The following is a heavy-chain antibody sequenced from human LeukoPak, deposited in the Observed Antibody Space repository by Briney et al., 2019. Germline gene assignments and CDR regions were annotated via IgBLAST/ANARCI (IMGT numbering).Heavy chain of an antibody. J-gene: IGHJ4*02. CDR3: ARVYSYGYNYFDY. D-gene: IGHD5-18*01. CDR1: GGSISSYY. Sequence: PSETLSLTCTVSGGSISSYYWTWIRQSAGKGLEWIGRMYTSGSTKYNPSLKSRVTMSVDTSKNQFSLKLSSVTAADTAVYYCARVYSYGYNYFDYWGQGTLVTVSS. CDR2: MYTSGST. V-gene: IGHV4-4*07.